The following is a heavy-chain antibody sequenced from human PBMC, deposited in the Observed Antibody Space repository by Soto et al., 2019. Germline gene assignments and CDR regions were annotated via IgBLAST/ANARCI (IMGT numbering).Heavy chain of an antibody. CDR1: GYNYINYG. D-gene: IGHD1-26*01. J-gene: IGHJ4*02. Sequence: QVQLVQSGAEVKKPGASVKVSCKASGYNYINYGISWVRQAPGQGLEWVGWISSYNGDTKHAQKVQDRVILTTDTATTAAYMELRSLTSDDTAVYYCARGSRGSGSHSFDFWGQGTLVIVSS. CDR2: ISSYNGDT. V-gene: IGHV1-18*01. CDR3: ARGSRGSGSHSFDF.